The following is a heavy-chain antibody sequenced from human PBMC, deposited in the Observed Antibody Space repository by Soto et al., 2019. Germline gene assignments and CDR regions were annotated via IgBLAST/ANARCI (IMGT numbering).Heavy chain of an antibody. D-gene: IGHD1-7*01. V-gene: IGHV1-69*13. CDR1: GGTFSSYA. CDR3: ARDFGDNWNYASRVYYYYYGMDV. Sequence: ASVKVSCKASGGTFSSYAISWVRQAPGQGLEWMGGIIPIFGTANYAQKFQGRVTITADESTSTAYTELSSLRSEDTAVYYCARDFGDNWNYASRVYYYYYGMDVWGQGTTVTVSS. J-gene: IGHJ6*02. CDR2: IIPIFGTA.